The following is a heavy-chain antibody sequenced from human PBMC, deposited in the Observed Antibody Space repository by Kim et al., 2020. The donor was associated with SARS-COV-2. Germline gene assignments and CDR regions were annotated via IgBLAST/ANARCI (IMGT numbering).Heavy chain of an antibody. V-gene: IGHV3-11*04. CDR1: GFTFSDYY. CDR3: ASSGYTMGDYYYYGMDV. Sequence: GGSLRLSCAASGFTFSDYYMSWIRQAPGKGLEWVSYISSSGSTIYYADSVKGRFTISRDNAKNSLYLQMNSLRAEDTAVYYCASSGYTMGDYYYYGMDVWGQGTTVTVSS. CDR2: ISSSGSTI. D-gene: IGHD3-22*01. J-gene: IGHJ6*02.